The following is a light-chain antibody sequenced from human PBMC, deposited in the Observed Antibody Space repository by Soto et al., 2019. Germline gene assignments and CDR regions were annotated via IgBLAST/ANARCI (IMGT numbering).Light chain of an antibody. J-gene: IGKJ4*01. CDR2: GAS. Sequence: EIVMTHSPATMSVSPGERATLSCRASQNVSSNLAWYQQKPGQAPRLLIYGASTRATGIPARFSGSGSGTEFTLTISSLQSEDFAVYYCQQYNNWPLTFGGGTKVDIK. CDR1: QNVSSN. V-gene: IGKV3-15*01. CDR3: QQYNNWPLT.